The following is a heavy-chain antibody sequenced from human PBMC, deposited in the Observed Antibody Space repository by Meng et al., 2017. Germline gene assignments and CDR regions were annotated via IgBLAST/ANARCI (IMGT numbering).Heavy chain of an antibody. CDR2: IKQDGSEK. J-gene: IGHJ6*02. CDR3: AREGSTVGRGYYYYYYGMDV. CDR1: GFTFSSYW. D-gene: IGHD3-10*01. Sequence: GESLKISCAASGFTFSSYWMSWVRQAPGKGLEWVANIKQDGSEKYYVDSVKGRFTISRDNAKNTLYLQMNSLRAEDTAVYYCAREGSTVGRGYYYYYYGMDVWGQGTTVTVSS. V-gene: IGHV3-7*01.